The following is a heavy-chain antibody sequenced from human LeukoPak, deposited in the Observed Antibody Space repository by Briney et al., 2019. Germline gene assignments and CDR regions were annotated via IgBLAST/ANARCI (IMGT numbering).Heavy chain of an antibody. CDR3: ARVGYSYGFDY. CDR1: GYTFTSYY. J-gene: IGHJ4*02. D-gene: IGHD5-18*01. CDR2: INPSGGST. Sequence: ASVKVSCKASGYTFTSYYMHWVRQAPGQGLERMGIINPSGGSTSYAQKFQGRVTMTRDTSTSTVYMELSSLRFEDTAVYYCARVGYSYGFDYWGQGTLVTVSS. V-gene: IGHV1-46*01.